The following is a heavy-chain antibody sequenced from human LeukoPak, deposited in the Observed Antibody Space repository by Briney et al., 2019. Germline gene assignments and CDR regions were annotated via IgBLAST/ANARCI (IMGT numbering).Heavy chain of an antibody. CDR2: ISNSASST. Sequence: GGSLRLSCTASGFTFSTYAMSWVRQAPGKGLEWVSSISNSASSTYYADSVKGRFTISRDNSKNRLYLQMDSLRAVDTAVYYCATRSTPGGYSYGYNYWGQGTLVTVSS. D-gene: IGHD5-18*01. CDR3: ATRSTPGGYSYGYNY. J-gene: IGHJ4*02. CDR1: GFTFSTYA. V-gene: IGHV3-23*01.